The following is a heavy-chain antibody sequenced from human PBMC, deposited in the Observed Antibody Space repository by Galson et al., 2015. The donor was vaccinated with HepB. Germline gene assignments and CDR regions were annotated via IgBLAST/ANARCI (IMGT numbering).Heavy chain of an antibody. Sequence: SLRLSCAASGFTFSSYAMHWVRQAPGKGLEYVSAISSNGGSTYYADSVKGRFAISRDNSKNTLYLQMSSLRAEDTAVYYCVKAEDPMTTFDYWGQGTLVTVSS. J-gene: IGHJ4*02. CDR3: VKAEDPMTTFDY. D-gene: IGHD4-11*01. CDR1: GFTFSSYA. CDR2: ISSNGGST. V-gene: IGHV3-64D*06.